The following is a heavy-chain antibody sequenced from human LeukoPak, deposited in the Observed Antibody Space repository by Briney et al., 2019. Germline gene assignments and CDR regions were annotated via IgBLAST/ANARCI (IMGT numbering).Heavy chain of an antibody. CDR3: ARDAGHQLSRRNYYAMDV. CDR2: IYHTGST. V-gene: IGHV4-59*12. D-gene: IGHD1-1*01. Sequence: PSETLSLTCTVFGGSISNYYWSWIRQPPGKGLEWIGYIYHTGSTSYNPSLKSRVTISVDTSNNQFSLKVNSVTAADTAVYYCARDAGHQLSRRNYYAMDVWGQGTTVTVSS. J-gene: IGHJ6*02. CDR1: GGSISNYY.